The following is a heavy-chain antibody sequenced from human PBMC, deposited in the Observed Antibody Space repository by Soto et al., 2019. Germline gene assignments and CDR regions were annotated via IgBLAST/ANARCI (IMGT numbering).Heavy chain of an antibody. Sequence: QVQLQESGPELVKPSETLSLTCTVSGGSISSYYWSWIRQPPGKGLEWIGYIYYSGSTNYNPSLKSRVTISVDTSKNQFSLKLSSVTAADTAVYYCAIGDSGYAESEYWGQGTLVTVSS. J-gene: IGHJ4*02. CDR1: GGSISSYY. CDR3: AIGDSGYAESEY. V-gene: IGHV4-59*01. CDR2: IYYSGST. D-gene: IGHD5-12*01.